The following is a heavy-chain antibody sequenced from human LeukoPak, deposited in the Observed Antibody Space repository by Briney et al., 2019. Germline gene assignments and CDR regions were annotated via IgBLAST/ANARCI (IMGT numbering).Heavy chain of an antibody. J-gene: IGHJ1*01. CDR1: GWTFGGYY. CDR2: INDSGSS. Sequence: SETLSLTCAVSGWTFGGYYWSWIRQAPGKGLEWIGDINDSGSSNYIPSLMSRVTISEDRSKNQFSLSLSSVTAADTAMYYCARHSMYSKSSGYNLWGQGTLVTVSS. CDR3: ARHSMYSKSSGYNL. D-gene: IGHD6-19*01. V-gene: IGHV4-34*01.